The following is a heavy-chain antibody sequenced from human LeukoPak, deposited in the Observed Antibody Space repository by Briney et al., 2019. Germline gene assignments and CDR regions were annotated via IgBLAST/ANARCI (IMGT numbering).Heavy chain of an antibody. J-gene: IGHJ3*02. CDR2: IYTSGST. Sequence: SETLSLTCTVSGGSISSYYWSWIRQPAGKGLEWIGRIYTSGSTNYNPSLKSRVTMSVDTSKNQFSLKLSSVTAADTAVYYCARVKYSGSAGAFDIWGQGTMVTVSS. CDR1: GGSISSYY. D-gene: IGHD1-26*01. V-gene: IGHV4-4*07. CDR3: ARVKYSGSAGAFDI.